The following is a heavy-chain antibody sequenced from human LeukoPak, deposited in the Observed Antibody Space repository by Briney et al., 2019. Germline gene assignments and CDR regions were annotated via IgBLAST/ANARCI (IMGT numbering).Heavy chain of an antibody. CDR2: MNPNSGNT. V-gene: IGHV1-8*03. CDR3: ARGTSITIFGVVIRGYYYMDV. CDR1: GYTFTSYD. J-gene: IGHJ6*03. Sequence: ASVKVSCKASGYTFTSYDINWVRQATGQGLEWMGWMNPNSGNTGYAQKFQGRVTITRNTSISTAYMELSSLRPEDTAVYYCARGTSITIFGVVIRGYYYMDVWGKGTTVTVSS. D-gene: IGHD3-3*01.